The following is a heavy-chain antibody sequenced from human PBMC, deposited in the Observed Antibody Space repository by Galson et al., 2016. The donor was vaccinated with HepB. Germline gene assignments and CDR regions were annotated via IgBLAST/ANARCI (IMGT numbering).Heavy chain of an antibody. Sequence: ETLSLTCAVYGGAFSGYYWNWIRQTPGKGLEWIGEIELGGSTNHNPSLKSRVAFSVDTTKKQIFLRLSSVTAADTAVYYCARRFRYTYGPPYGMDVWGQGTTVTVSS. CDR1: GGAFSGYY. D-gene: IGHD5-18*01. CDR3: ARRFRYTYGPPYGMDV. J-gene: IGHJ6*02. V-gene: IGHV4-34*01. CDR2: IELGGST.